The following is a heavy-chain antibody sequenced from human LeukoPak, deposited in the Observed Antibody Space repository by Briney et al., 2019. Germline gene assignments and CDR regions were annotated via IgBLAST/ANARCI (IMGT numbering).Heavy chain of an antibody. CDR2: IYYSGST. CDR3: AGEGSRYNWNYNWFDP. J-gene: IGHJ5*02. D-gene: IGHD1-7*01. V-gene: IGHV4-30-4*01. Sequence: SETLSLTCTVSGGSISSGDYYWSWIRQPPGKGLEWIGYIYYSGSTYYNPSLKSRVTISVDTSKNQFSLKLRSVTAADTAVYYCAGEGSRYNWNYNWFDPWGQGTLVTVSS. CDR1: GGSISSGDYY.